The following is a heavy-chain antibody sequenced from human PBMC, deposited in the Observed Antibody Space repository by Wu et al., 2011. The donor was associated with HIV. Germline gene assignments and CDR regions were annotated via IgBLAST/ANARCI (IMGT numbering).Heavy chain of an antibody. CDR2: IIPIFGTA. D-gene: IGHD4-17*01. V-gene: IGHV1-69*01. Sequence: QVQLVQSGAEVKKPGSSVKVSCKASGGTFSSYGISWVRQAPGQGLEWMGGIIPIFGTANYAQKFQGRVTITTDESTSTAYMELSSLRSEDTAIYYCARHLDITVTTVGWFDPWGQGTLVTVSS. CDR1: GGTFSSYG. CDR3: ARHLDITVTTVGWFDP. J-gene: IGHJ5*02.